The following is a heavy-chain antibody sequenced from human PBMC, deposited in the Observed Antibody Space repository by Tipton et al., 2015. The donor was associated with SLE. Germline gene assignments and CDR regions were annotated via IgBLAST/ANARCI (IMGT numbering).Heavy chain of an antibody. Sequence: QLVQSGPEVKPSETLSLTCTVSGGSISRSSYFWDWIRQSPGKGLEWIGSIHKSGSTYYNPSLKSRVSMSVDTSKKHFSLRLSSVTAADTAVYFCARARQLLIGDYWGQGTLAIVSS. D-gene: IGHD3-22*01. J-gene: IGHJ4*02. CDR2: IHKSGST. CDR1: GGSISRSSYF. V-gene: IGHV4-39*02. CDR3: ARARQLLIGDY.